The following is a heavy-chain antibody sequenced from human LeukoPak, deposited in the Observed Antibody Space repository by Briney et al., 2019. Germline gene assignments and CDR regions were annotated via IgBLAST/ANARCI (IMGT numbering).Heavy chain of an antibody. CDR1: GGSVSDYY. V-gene: IGHV4-59*02. J-gene: IGHJ6*03. D-gene: IGHD6-13*01. CDR3: ARGYSRGFNYYYYYMDV. CDR2: IYYTGST. Sequence: SETLSLTCTVSGGSVSDYYWSWIRQSPGKGLEWIGYIYYTGSTSYNPSLRSRVTMSADTSKNQFSLKLSSVTAADTAVYYCARGYSRGFNYYYYYMDVWGKGTTVTVSS.